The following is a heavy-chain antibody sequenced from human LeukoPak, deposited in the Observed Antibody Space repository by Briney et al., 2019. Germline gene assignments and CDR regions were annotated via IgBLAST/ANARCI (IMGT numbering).Heavy chain of an antibody. CDR2: LYYSGST. Sequence: SETLSLTCTVSGGSISSSSYYWGWIRPPQGQGLECIGSLYYSGSTYYNPSLKSRVTISVDTSKNQFSLKLSSVTAADTAVYYCAREATADILTGYYTSPHFDYWGQGTRVPVSS. CDR1: GGSISSSSYY. J-gene: IGHJ4*02. CDR3: AREATADILTGYYTSPHFDY. V-gene: IGHV4-39*07. D-gene: IGHD3-9*01.